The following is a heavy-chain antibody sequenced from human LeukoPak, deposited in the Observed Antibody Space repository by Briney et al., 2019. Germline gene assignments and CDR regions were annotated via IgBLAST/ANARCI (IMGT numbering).Heavy chain of an antibody. D-gene: IGHD3-10*01. CDR2: ISSSSSSI. Sequence: GGSLRLSCADSGFTFSAYNMNWVRQAPGKGLEWVSYISSSSSSIYYADSVKGRFTISRDNAKNSLYLQMNSLRDEDTAVYYCARSITMVHYSFDYWGQGTLVTVSS. CDR3: ARSITMVHYSFDY. CDR1: GFTFSAYN. J-gene: IGHJ4*02. V-gene: IGHV3-48*02.